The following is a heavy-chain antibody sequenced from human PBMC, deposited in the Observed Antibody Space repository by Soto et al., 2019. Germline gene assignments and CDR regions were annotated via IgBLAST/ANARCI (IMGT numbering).Heavy chain of an antibody. Sequence: QVQLVESGGGVAQPGRSLRLSCAASGFTFNSYGMHWVRQGPGNGLEWVAFISYDSTKTYYADSVKGRFTISRDNSNSALYVQMNSLTGEDTAVYYCARTRSAWSDFHYYSLDVWGQGTTVTVSS. CDR3: ARTRSAWSDFHYYSLDV. CDR1: GFTFNSYG. CDR2: ISYDSTKT. V-gene: IGHV3-30*03. D-gene: IGHD1-26*01. J-gene: IGHJ6*02.